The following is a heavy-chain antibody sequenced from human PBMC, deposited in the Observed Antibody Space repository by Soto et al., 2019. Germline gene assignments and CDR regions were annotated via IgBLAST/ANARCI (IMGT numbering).Heavy chain of an antibody. CDR3: ALYDSSGSRGFQH. D-gene: IGHD3-22*01. Sequence: QVQLQETGPGLVKPSQTRSLTCTFSGGSISSGACYWSRIRQHPGKGLEWIGYIYYSESTYYNPSLQSRVTISVDTSKNQFSLKLNSVTAADKAVYYCALYDSSGSRGFQHWGQGTLVTVSS. V-gene: IGHV4-31*03. CDR1: GGSISSGACY. CDR2: IYYSEST. J-gene: IGHJ1*01.